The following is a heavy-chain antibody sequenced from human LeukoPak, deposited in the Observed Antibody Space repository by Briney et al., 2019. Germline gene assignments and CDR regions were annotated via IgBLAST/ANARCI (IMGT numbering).Heavy chain of an antibody. Sequence: SETLSLTCAVYGGSFSGYYWSWIRQPPGKGLEWIGEINHSGSTNYNPSLKSRVTISVDTSKNQFSLKLSSVTAADTAVYYCATLAVRYYSYGMDVWGQGTTVTVSS. V-gene: IGHV4-34*01. CDR3: ATLAVRYYSYGMDV. CDR1: GGSFSGYY. CDR2: INHSGST. D-gene: IGHD6-19*01. J-gene: IGHJ6*02.